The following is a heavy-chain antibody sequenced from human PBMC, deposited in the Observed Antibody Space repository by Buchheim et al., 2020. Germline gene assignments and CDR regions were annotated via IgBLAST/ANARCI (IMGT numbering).Heavy chain of an antibody. CDR1: GGSISSSNW. V-gene: IGHV4-4*02. CDR2: IYHSGST. J-gene: IGHJ4*02. CDR3: ARVLKMGYNWNYYGVGYFDY. Sequence: QVQLQESGPGLVKPSGTLSLTCAVSGGSISSSNWWSWVRQPPGKGLEWIGEIYHSGSTNYNPSLKSRVTISVDKSKNQFFLKPSSVTAADTAVYYCARVLKMGYNWNYYGVGYFDYWGQGTL. D-gene: IGHD1-7*01.